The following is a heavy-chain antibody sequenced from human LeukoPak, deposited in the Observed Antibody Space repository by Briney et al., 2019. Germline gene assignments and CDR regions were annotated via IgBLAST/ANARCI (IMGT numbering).Heavy chain of an antibody. J-gene: IGHJ5*02. D-gene: IGHD2-15*01. Sequence: ASVKVSCKASGYTFTGYYMHWVRQAPGQGFEWMGRINPNSGGTNYAQKFQGRVTMTRDTSISTAYMELSRLRSDDTAVYYCARGPRLGCSGGSCYPADWFDPWGQGTLVTVSS. CDR2: INPNSGGT. CDR3: ARGPRLGCSGGSCYPADWFDP. CDR1: GYTFTGYY. V-gene: IGHV1-2*06.